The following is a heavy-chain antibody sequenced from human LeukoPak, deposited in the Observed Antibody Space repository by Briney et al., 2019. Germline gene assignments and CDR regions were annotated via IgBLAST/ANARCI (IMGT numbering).Heavy chain of an antibody. CDR3: VRDIVPYSSNWYYFDY. V-gene: IGHV3-66*01. Sequence: GGSLRLSCAASGFTFNNYAMSWVRQAPGKGLEWVSIIYSGGDTYYADSVKGRFTISRDNSKNTLYLQMNSLRAEDTAVYYCVRDIVPYSSNWYYFDYWGQGTLVTVSS. J-gene: IGHJ4*02. CDR1: GFTFNNYA. D-gene: IGHD6-13*01. CDR2: IYSGGDT.